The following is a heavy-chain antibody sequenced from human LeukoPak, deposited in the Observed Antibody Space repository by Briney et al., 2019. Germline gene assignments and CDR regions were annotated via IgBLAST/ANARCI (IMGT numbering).Heavy chain of an antibody. J-gene: IGHJ5*02. V-gene: IGHV3-23*01. D-gene: IGHD3-10*01. CDR3: AKDYYASGSYPTA. Sequence: GGSLRLSCAASGFAFSTYAMNWVRQAPGKGLEWVSTISDIGGSTHYAESVKGRFTVSRDNSKNTVYLQINSLRVEDTAVYYCAKDYYASGSYPTAWGQGTLVTVSS. CDR1: GFAFSTYA. CDR2: ISDIGGST.